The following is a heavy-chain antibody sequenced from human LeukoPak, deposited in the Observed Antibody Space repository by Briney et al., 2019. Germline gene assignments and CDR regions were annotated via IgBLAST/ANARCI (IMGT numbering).Heavy chain of an antibody. J-gene: IGHJ4*02. CDR1: GFTFSSYG. Sequence: GGSLRLSCAASGFTFSSYGMHWVRQAPGKGLEWVALIWYDGSKNYYGESVKGRFTISRDNVQNTLHLQMNSLRAEDTAVYYCARVVTSSLDYWGQGTLVTVSS. CDR3: ARVVTSSLDY. V-gene: IGHV3-33*01. CDR2: IWYDGSKN. D-gene: IGHD2-21*02.